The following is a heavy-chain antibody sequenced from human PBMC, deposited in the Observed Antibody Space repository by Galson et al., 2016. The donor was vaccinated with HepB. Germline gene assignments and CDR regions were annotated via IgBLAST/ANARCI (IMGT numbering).Heavy chain of an antibody. CDR3: AKDLDSSGWYEGVY. CDR1: GFTFSSYA. Sequence: SLRLSCAASGFTFSSYAMNWVRQAPGKGLEWVTTISIFGDNTHYADSVKGQFTVSRDNSKSTFYLHMHSLRVEDTAIYHCAKDLDSSGWYEGVYWGQGTLVTVSS. CDR2: ISIFGDNT. J-gene: IGHJ4*02. D-gene: IGHD6-19*01. V-gene: IGHV3-23*01.